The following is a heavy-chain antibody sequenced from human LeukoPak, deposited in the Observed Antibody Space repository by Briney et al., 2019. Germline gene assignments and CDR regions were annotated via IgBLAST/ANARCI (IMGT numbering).Heavy chain of an antibody. V-gene: IGHV3-49*04. J-gene: IGHJ4*02. CDR3: TRASVAGSFDY. CDR1: GFTFGDYA. D-gene: IGHD6-19*01. Sequence: GGSLRLSCTASGFTFGDYAMSWVRQAPGKGLEGVGFIRSKAYGGTTEYAASVKGRFTISRDDSKSIAYLQMNSLKTEDTAVYYCTRASVAGSFDYWGQGTLVTVSS. CDR2: IRSKAYGGTT.